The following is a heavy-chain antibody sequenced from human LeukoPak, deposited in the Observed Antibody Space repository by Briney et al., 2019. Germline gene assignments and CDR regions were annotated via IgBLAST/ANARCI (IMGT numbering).Heavy chain of an antibody. CDR2: VSGGGHNT. V-gene: IGHV3-23*01. CDR1: GFTFSSYA. D-gene: IGHD3-3*01. CDR3: AKDRSSWYYPFDS. J-gene: IGHJ4*02. Sequence: PGGSLRLSCVASGFTFSSYAMSWVRQAPGKRLEWVSVVSGGGHNTYYAGSVKGRFTMSRDNSKRTVYLQKNSIRAEDTAVYYCAKDRSSWYYPFDSWGQGTLVTVSS.